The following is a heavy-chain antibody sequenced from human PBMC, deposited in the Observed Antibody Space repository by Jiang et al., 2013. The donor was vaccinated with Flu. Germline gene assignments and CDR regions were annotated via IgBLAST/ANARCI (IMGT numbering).Heavy chain of an antibody. CDR3: ARHHAPGPTLYYYYYYGMDV. V-gene: IGHV1-3*01. Sequence: QGRVTITRDTSASTAYMELSSLRSEDTAVYYCARHHAPGPTLYYYYYYGMDVWGQGTTVTVSS. J-gene: IGHJ6*02. D-gene: IGHD2-15*01.